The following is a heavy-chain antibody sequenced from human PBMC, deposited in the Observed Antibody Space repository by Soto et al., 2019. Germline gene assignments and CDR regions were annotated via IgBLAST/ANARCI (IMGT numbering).Heavy chain of an antibody. D-gene: IGHD1-26*01. Sequence: PSQTLSLTCAISGDSVSSKSATWNWIRQSPSRGLKWLGRTYYRSKWSTDYAVSVNNRITINADTSKNQFSLQLNSVTPEDTAMYDCTRSLSGSYDSWGQGTLVTVCS. V-gene: IGHV6-1*01. CDR1: GDSVSSKSAT. CDR2: TYYRSKWST. J-gene: IGHJ5*01. CDR3: TRSLSGSYDS.